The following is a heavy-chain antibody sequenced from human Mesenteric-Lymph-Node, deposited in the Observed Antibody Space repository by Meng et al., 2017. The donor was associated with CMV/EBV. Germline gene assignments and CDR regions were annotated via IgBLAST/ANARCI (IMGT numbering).Heavy chain of an antibody. Sequence: GESLKISCAASGFIVSSNYMGWVRQAPGKGLEWVSLIYIDGRNFYIESVKGRFTISRDNSKNTLYLQMDSLRVEDTAMYYCARGPWLAAPGSVDGFDLWGQGTMVTVSS. CDR1: GFIVSSNY. CDR2: IYIDGRN. V-gene: IGHV3-66*02. D-gene: IGHD6-13*01. CDR3: ARGPWLAAPGSVDGFDL. J-gene: IGHJ3*01.